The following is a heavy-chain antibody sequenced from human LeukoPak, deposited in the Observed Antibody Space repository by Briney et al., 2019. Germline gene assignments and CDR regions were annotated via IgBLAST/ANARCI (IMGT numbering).Heavy chain of an antibody. D-gene: IGHD6-13*01. CDR3: AREGIAAADYYYYYMDV. V-gene: IGHV3-7*01. J-gene: IGHJ6*03. CDR1: GFTFSSHW. Sequence: GGSLRLSCAASGFTFSSHWMSWVRPAPGKGLEWVANIKQDGSEKYYVDSVKGRFTISRDNAKNSLYLQMNSLRDQDTAVYYCAREGIAAADYYYYYMDVWGKGTTVTVSS. CDR2: IKQDGSEK.